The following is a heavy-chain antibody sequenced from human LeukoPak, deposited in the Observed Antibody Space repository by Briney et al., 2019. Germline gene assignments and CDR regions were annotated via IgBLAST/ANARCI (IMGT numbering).Heavy chain of an antibody. CDR2: IYHSGST. Sequence: SETLSLTCAVSGGSISSSNWWSWVRQPPGKGLEWIGEIYHSGSTNYNPSLKSRVTISVDKSKNQFSLKLSSVTAADTAVYYCARAQVRYFDWLPPYYYYYMDVWGKGTTVTVSS. CDR3: ARAQVRYFDWLPPYYYYYMDV. J-gene: IGHJ6*03. CDR1: GGSISSSNW. D-gene: IGHD3-9*01. V-gene: IGHV4-4*02.